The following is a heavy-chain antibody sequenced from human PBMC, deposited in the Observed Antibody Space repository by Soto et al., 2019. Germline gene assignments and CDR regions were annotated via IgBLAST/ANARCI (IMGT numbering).Heavy chain of an antibody. V-gene: IGHV3-48*02. Sequence: GGSLRLSCAASGFTFSDYNMIWVRQAPGKGLEWVSYIDIFSATIYYADSEKGRFTISRDNAKNSLYLQMNSLRDEDTAVYYCARDGVAEIDYWGQGTLVTVSS. CDR3: ARDGVAEIDY. CDR2: IDIFSATI. D-gene: IGHD2-15*01. CDR1: GFTFSDYN. J-gene: IGHJ4*02.